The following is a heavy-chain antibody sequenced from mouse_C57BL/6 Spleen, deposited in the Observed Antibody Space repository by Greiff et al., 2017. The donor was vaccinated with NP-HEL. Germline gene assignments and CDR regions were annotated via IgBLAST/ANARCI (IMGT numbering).Heavy chain of an antibody. CDR2: ISRGSSTI. CDR1: GFTFSDYG. J-gene: IGHJ4*01. Sequence: EVQVVESGGGLVKPGGSLKLSCAASGFTFSDYGMHWVRQAPEKGLEWVAYISRGSSTIYYADTVKGRFTISRDNAKNTLFLQMTSLRSEDTAMYYCARDGPYAMDYWGQGTSVTVSS. D-gene: IGHD2-3*01. V-gene: IGHV5-17*01. CDR3: ARDGPYAMDY.